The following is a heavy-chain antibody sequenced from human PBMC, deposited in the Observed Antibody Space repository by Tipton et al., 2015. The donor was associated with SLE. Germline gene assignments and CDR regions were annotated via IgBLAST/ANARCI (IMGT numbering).Heavy chain of an antibody. Sequence: TLSLTCAVSGYSISSGYYWGWIRQPPGKGLEWIGSIYHSGNTYYNPSLQSRVTISVDTSKSQFSLKLSSVTAADTAVYYCATLYHYLWGTYRPYHDVFDIWGQGTMVTVSS. CDR3: ATLYHYLWGTYRPYHDVFDI. J-gene: IGHJ3*02. V-gene: IGHV4-38-2*01. CDR2: IYHSGNT. CDR1: GYSISSGYY. D-gene: IGHD3-16*01.